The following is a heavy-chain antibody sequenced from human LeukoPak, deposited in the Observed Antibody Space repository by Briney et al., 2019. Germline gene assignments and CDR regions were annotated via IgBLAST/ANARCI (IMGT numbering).Heavy chain of an antibody. J-gene: IGHJ4*02. CDR2: INYSGTT. D-gene: IGHD3-22*01. CDR1: GGSISTYY. Sequence: SETLSLTCSVSGGSISTYYWSWIRQPPGKGLEWIGYINYSGTTNYNPSLKSRVIISVDTSKNHFSLRLNSVTAADTAVYFCARFGSDSFGYKYYFDSWGQGILVTVSS. CDR3: ARFGSDSFGYKYYFDS. V-gene: IGHV4-59*08.